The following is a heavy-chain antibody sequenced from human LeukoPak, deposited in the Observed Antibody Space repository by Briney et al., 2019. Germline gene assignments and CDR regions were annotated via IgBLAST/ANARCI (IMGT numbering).Heavy chain of an antibody. CDR3: VKDVVVVPAAIIYDAFDI. Sequence: SGGSLRLSCSASGLTFSSYAMHWVRQAPGKGLEYVSAISSNGGSTYYADSVKGRFTISRDNSKNTLYLQMSSLRAEDTAVYYCVKDVVVVPAAIIYDAFDIWGQGTMVTVSS. J-gene: IGHJ3*02. CDR2: ISSNGGST. V-gene: IGHV3-64D*06. D-gene: IGHD2-2*02. CDR1: GLTFSSYA.